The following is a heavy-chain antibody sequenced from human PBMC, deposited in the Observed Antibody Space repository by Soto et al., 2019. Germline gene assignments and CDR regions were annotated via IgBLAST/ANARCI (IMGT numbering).Heavy chain of an antibody. CDR2: MYHSGST. CDR3: ARGSSMVGGVLMIVPYSLAV. CDR1: GSSLGGGGYS. J-gene: IGHJ6*02. Sequence: PSETLCLTYAASGSSLGGGGYSWSWIRQPPGKGLEWIGYMYHSGSTYYNPSLKSRVTISIDRSKNQFSLKLTSVTAAVTAVYYCARGSSMVGGVLMIVPYSLAVWGQGTTVTVS. V-gene: IGHV4-30-2*01. D-gene: IGHD3-10*01.